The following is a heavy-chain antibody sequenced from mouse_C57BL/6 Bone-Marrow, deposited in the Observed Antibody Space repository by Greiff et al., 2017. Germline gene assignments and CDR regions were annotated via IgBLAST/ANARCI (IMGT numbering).Heavy chain of an antibody. CDR2: IDPEDGDT. V-gene: IGHV14-1*01. D-gene: IGHD1-1*01. CDR3: TTWAYGSSHWYFDV. CDR1: GFNIKDYY. J-gene: IGHJ1*03. Sequence: VQLKESGAELVRPGASVKLSCTASGFNIKDYYMHWVKQRPEQGLEWIGRIDPEDGDTEYAPKFQGKATMTADTSSNTAYLQLSSLTSEDTAVYYCTTWAYGSSHWYFDVWGTGTTVTVSS.